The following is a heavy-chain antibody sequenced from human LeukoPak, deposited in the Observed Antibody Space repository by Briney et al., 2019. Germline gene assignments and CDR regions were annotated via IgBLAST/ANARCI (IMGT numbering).Heavy chain of an antibody. Sequence: GGSLRLSCAASGFTFSSYWMHWVRQAPGKGLVWVSRINSDGSSTSYADSVKGRFTISRDNAKNTLYLLMNSLRAEDTAVYYCARNGESLTWFGESRSPLDYWGQGTLVTVSS. CDR3: ARNGESLTWFGESRSPLDY. J-gene: IGHJ4*02. CDR2: INSDGSST. D-gene: IGHD3-10*01. CDR1: GFTFSSYW. V-gene: IGHV3-74*01.